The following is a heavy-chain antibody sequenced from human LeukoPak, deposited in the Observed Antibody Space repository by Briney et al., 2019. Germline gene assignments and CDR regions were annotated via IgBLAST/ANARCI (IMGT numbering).Heavy chain of an antibody. Sequence: SETLSLTCTVSGGSISSYYWSWIRQPPGKGLEWIGYIYYSGSTNSNPSLKSRVTISVDTSKNQFSLKLSSVTAADTAVYYCARVPSGYYDILTGYPYWCFDLWGRGTLVTVSS. J-gene: IGHJ2*01. CDR1: GGSISSYY. CDR3: ARVPSGYYDILTGYPYWCFDL. V-gene: IGHV4-59*01. D-gene: IGHD3-9*01. CDR2: IYYSGST.